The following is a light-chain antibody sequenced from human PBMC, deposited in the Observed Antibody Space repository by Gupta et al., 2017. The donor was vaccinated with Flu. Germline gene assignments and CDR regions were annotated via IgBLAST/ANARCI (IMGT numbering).Light chain of an antibody. CDR3: QQYGSSPGVT. Sequence: EIVLTQSPGTLYLSPGERATLSCRASQSVSSSYLAWYQQKPGQAPRLLIYGASSRATGIPDRFSGSGSGTDFTLTISRLEPEDFAVYYCQQYGSSPGVTFGPGTKVDIK. J-gene: IGKJ3*01. CDR1: QSVSSSY. CDR2: GAS. V-gene: IGKV3-20*01.